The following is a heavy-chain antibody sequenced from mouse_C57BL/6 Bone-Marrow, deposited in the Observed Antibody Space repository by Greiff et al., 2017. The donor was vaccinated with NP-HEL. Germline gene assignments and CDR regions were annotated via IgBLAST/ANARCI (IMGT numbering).Heavy chain of an antibody. Sequence: QVQLQQPGAELVMPGASVKLSCKASGYTFTSYWMHWVKQRPGQGLEWIGEIDPSDSYTNYNQKFKGKSTLTVDKSSSTAYMQLSSLTSEDSAVYYCARAIYYDYDEDYAMDDWGQGTSVTVSS. CDR2: IDPSDSYT. D-gene: IGHD2-4*01. CDR3: ARAIYYDYDEDYAMDD. CDR1: GYTFTSYW. V-gene: IGHV1-69*01. J-gene: IGHJ4*01.